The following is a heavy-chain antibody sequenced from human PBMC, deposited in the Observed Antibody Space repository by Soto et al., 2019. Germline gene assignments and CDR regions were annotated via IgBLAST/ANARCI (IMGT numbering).Heavy chain of an antibody. CDR3: ARGVRGDYNNWFDP. CDR1: GGSISSGDHY. V-gene: IGHV4-30-4*01. CDR2: IHYSGST. J-gene: IGHJ5*02. D-gene: IGHD4-17*01. Sequence: QVQLQESGPGLVKPSQTLSLTCTVSGGSISSGDHYWNWIRQPPGKGLEWIGYIHYSGSTYFNPSLKSRVSISVVTSKNQISLKLSSVTAADTAVYFCARGVRGDYNNWFDPWGQGTLVTVSS.